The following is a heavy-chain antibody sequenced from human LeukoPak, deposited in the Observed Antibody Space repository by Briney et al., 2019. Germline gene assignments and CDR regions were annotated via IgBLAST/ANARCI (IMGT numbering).Heavy chain of an antibody. V-gene: IGHV4-39*01. D-gene: IGHD3-22*01. CDR1: GVPISSSYYY. Sequence: PSETLSLTCIVSGVPISSSYYYWGWIRQPPGKGLEWIGEIKHSGSTNYNPSLKSRLTISVDTFKNQFSLKLSSVTAADTAVYYCARHSISSGSFYPNFDYWGQGTLVTVSS. CDR3: ARHSISSGSFYPNFDY. CDR2: IKHSGST. J-gene: IGHJ4*02.